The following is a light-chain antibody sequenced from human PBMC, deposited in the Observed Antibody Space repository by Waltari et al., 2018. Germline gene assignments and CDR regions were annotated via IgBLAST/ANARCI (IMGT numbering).Light chain of an antibody. CDR3: HQYNHWPTFT. V-gene: IGKV3-15*01. CDR1: QSVGYN. J-gene: IGKJ2*01. CDR2: GAS. Sequence: EIEMTQSPATLSVSPGERVTLSWRATQSVGYNLAWYQQRPGQAPRLLIYGASTRATDISDRFSGSGSGTDFTLTISALQSEDLAVYYCHQYNHWPTFTFGQGTKLQIE.